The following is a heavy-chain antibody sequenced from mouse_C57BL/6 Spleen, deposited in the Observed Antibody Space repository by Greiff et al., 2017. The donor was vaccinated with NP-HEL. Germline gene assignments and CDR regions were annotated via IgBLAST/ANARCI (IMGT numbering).Heavy chain of an antibody. CDR1: GYTFTSYW. Sequence: QVHVKQPGAELVKPGASVKVSCKASGYTFTSYWMHWVKQRPGQGLEWIGRIHPSDSDTNYNQKFKGKATLTVDKSSSTAYMQLSSLTSEDSAVYYCAIGGGYYGFAYWGQGTLVTVSA. V-gene: IGHV1-74*01. CDR2: IHPSDSDT. CDR3: AIGGGYYGFAY. J-gene: IGHJ3*01. D-gene: IGHD2-3*01.